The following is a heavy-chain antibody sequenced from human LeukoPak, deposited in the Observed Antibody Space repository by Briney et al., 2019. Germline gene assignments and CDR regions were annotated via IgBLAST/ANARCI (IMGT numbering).Heavy chain of an antibody. D-gene: IGHD6-19*01. Sequence: ASVKVSCKVSGYTLTELSMHWVRQAPGKGLEWMGGFDPEDGETIYAQKFQGRVTMTEDTSTDTAYMELSSLRSEDTAVYYCATGLDSSHYYGMDAWGQGTTVTVSS. CDR2: FDPEDGET. CDR1: GYTLTELS. J-gene: IGHJ6*02. CDR3: ATGLDSSHYYGMDA. V-gene: IGHV1-24*01.